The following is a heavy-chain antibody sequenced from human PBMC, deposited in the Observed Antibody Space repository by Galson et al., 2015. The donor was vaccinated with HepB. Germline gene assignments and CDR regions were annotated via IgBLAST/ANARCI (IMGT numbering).Heavy chain of an antibody. J-gene: IGHJ4*02. CDR3: ASLTSSSWYFGY. Sequence: TLSLTCTVSGGSISSGDYYWSWIRQPPGKGLEWIGYIYYSGSTYYNPSLKSRVTISVDTSKNQFSLKLSSVTAADTAVYYCASLTSSSWYFGYWGQGTQVTVSS. V-gene: IGHV4-30-4*01. D-gene: IGHD6-13*01. CDR1: GGSISSGDYY. CDR2: IYYSGST.